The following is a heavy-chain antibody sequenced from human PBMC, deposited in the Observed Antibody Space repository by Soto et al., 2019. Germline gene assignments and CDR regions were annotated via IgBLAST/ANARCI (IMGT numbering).Heavy chain of an antibody. V-gene: IGHV3-13*01. CDR1: GFPFSSYD. D-gene: IGHD3-3*01. CDR3: ARGGVLEWLSYGMDV. CDR2: VGTAGDT. Sequence: GGSLRLSCASSGFPFSSYDMHWVRQATGKGLEWVSAVGTAGDTYYPGSVKGRFTISRENAKNSLYLQMNSLRAEDTAVYYCARGGVLEWLSYGMDVWGQGTTVTVSS. J-gene: IGHJ6*02.